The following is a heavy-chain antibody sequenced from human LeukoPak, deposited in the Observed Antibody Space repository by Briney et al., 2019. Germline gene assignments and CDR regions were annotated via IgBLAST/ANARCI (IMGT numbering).Heavy chain of an antibody. Sequence: ASVTVSCTASGGTFSSYAISWVRQAPGQGLEWMGGIIPIFGTANYAQKFQGRVTITADESTSTAYMELSSLRSEDTAVYYCARDQEEMATFYWGQGTLVTVSS. D-gene: IGHD5-24*01. V-gene: IGHV1-69*13. CDR1: GGTFSSYA. J-gene: IGHJ4*02. CDR2: IIPIFGTA. CDR3: ARDQEEMATFY.